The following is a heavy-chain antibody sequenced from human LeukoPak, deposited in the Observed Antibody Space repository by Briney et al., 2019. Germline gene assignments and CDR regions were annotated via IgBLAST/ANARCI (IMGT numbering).Heavy chain of an antibody. V-gene: IGHV3-30*02. CDR1: GFTFSSYG. J-gene: IGHJ6*03. D-gene: IGHD3-22*01. CDR2: IRFDGSNK. CDR3: AKGSKAVVFTRDHYMDV. Sequence: PGGSLRLSCAASGFTFSSYGMHWVRQAPGKGLEWVAFIRFDGSNKYYAESVKGRFTISRDNSKNTLYLQTNSLRAEDTAVYYCAKGSKAVVFTRDHYMDVWGKGTTVTVSS.